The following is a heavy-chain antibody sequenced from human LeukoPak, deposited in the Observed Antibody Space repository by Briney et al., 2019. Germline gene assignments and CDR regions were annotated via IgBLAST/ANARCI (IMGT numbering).Heavy chain of an antibody. CDR3: ARGGNNYYYYMDV. Sequence: GGSLRPSCAASGFTFSIYWMTWVRQAPGKGLEWVANIKQDGSEKYYVDSLKGRFTISRDNAKNSLYLQMNSLRAEDTAVYYCARGGNNYYYYMDVWGKGTTVTISS. CDR2: IKQDGSEK. D-gene: IGHD3-10*01. V-gene: IGHV3-7*01. CDR1: GFTFSIYW. J-gene: IGHJ6*03.